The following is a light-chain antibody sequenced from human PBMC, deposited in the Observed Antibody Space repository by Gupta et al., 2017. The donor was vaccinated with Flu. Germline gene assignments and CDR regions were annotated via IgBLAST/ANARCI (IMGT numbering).Light chain of an antibody. CDR2: KVS. CDR3: RQGETRPYT. CDR1: QSLTFSDGNTY. Sequence: DVVMTQSPLSLPVTLGQPASISCRSSQSLTFSDGNTYLNWFHQRPGQSPRRLIYKVSNRDSGVPDRFSGTMSGTDFTLTISRVEAEDVGIFYCRQGETRPYTFGQGTKLEIK. J-gene: IGKJ2*01. V-gene: IGKV2-30*01.